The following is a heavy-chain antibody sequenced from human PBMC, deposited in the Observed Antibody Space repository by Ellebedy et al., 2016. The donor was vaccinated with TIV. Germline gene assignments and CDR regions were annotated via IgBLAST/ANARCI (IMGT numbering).Heavy chain of an antibody. J-gene: IGHJ6*02. Sequence: GGSLRLXXAASGFNFGEFAMHWVRQVPGKGLEWVSLISGDESRRYYADAVRGRFTISRDNSKNVLHLQMSSLRADDSGLYHCAKGSATDYFYNGLDVWGLGTKVTVSS. CDR3: AKGSATDYFYNGLDV. D-gene: IGHD2/OR15-2a*01. CDR2: ISGDESRR. CDR1: GFNFGEFA. V-gene: IGHV3-43D*04.